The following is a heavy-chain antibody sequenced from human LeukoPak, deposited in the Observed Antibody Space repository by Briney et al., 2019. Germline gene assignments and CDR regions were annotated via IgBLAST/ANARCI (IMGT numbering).Heavy chain of an antibody. CDR3: ARGPYSYDSSGAFDI. J-gene: IGHJ3*02. D-gene: IGHD3-22*01. CDR1: GDSISSGDYY. Sequence: PSEALSLTCTVSGDSISSGDYYWSWIRQPAGKGLEWIGRISSSGSTDYNPSPKSRVTISVDTSKHQFSLKLSSVTAADTAVYCCARGPYSYDSSGAFDIWGQGTMVTVSS. CDR2: ISSSGST. V-gene: IGHV4-61*02.